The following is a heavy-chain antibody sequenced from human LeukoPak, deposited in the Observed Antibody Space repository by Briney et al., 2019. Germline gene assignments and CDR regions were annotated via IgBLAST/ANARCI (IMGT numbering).Heavy chain of an antibody. CDR1: GGSFSGYY. CDR3: ARAGGYSYGYDY. J-gene: IGHJ4*02. V-gene: IGHV4-34*01. Sequence: PSETLSLTCAVYGGSFSGYYWSWIRQPPGQGQGWNGEMNHSGSTNYNPSLNSRVTIPVDTSKNQSSLKLSSVTAADTAVYYCARAGGYSYGYDYWGQGTLVTVPS. CDR2: MNHSGST. D-gene: IGHD5-18*01.